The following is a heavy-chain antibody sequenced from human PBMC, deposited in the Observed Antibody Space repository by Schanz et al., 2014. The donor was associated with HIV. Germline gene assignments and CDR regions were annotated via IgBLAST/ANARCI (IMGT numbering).Heavy chain of an antibody. J-gene: IGHJ3*02. CDR2: ISAGVGTA. Sequence: EVQLLESGGGLVQPGGSLRLSCAASGFTFSNAWMSWVRQAPGKGLEWVSTISAGVGTASYADSVKGRFTISRDNSKKMLFLQMNRLRAEDTAVYYCAIRTPMISFGAFDIWGRGTMVTVSS. CDR3: AIRTPMISFGAFDI. CDR1: GFTFSNAW. D-gene: IGHD3-16*01. V-gene: IGHV3-23*01.